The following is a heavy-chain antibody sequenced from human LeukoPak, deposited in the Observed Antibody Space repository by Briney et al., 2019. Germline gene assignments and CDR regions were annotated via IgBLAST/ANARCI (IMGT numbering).Heavy chain of an antibody. V-gene: IGHV4-34*01. CDR2: INHSGST. D-gene: IGHD3-22*01. Sequence: SETLSLTCAVYGGSFSGYYWSWIRQPPGKGLEWIGEINHSGSTNYNPSLKSRVTISVDTSKNQFSLKLSSVTAADTAVYYCARGRSYYYDSSGYSDYWGQGTPVTVSP. J-gene: IGHJ4*02. CDR3: ARGRSYYYDSSGYSDY. CDR1: GGSFSGYY.